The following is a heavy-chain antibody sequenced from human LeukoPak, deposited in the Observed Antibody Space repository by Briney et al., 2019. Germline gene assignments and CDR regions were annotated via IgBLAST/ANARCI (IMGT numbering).Heavy chain of an antibody. CDR2: IYYTGST. CDR3: ARRGYYDGYFHL. D-gene: IGHD3-22*01. V-gene: IGHV4-39*01. CDR1: DDSISTSSYY. Sequence: SETLSLTCTVSDDSISTSSYYWGWIRQPPGKGLEWIGSIYYTGSTYYNPSLKSRVTISVDTSKKQFYLKLSSVTAADTAVYYCARRGYYDGYFHLWGRGTLVTVSS. J-gene: IGHJ1*01.